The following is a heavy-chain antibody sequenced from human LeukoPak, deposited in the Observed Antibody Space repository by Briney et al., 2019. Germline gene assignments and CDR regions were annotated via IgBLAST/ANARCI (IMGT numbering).Heavy chain of an antibody. CDR1: GGSISSYY. CDR3: ARDLGDYFDY. V-gene: IGHV4-59*01. CDR2: IYYSGNT. Sequence: PSETLSLTCIVSGGSISSYYWSWIRQPPGKGLEWIGYIYYSGNTNFNPSLKSRVTISLDTSKNQFSLKLSSVTAAGTAVYYCARDLGDYFDYWGQRTLVTVSS. D-gene: IGHD2-15*01. J-gene: IGHJ4*02.